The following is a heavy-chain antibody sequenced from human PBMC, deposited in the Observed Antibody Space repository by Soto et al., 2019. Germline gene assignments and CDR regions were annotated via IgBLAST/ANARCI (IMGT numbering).Heavy chain of an antibody. CDR3: ARGGGVYYFDY. CDR2: IYYSGIT. CDR1: GGSINSYY. Sequence: SETLSLTCTVSGGSINSYYWSWIRQPPGKGLEWIGYIYYSGITDYNPSLKSRVTISVDTSKSQFSLKLSSVTAADAAVYYCARGGGVYYFDYWGQGTLVTVSS. V-gene: IGHV4-59*01. J-gene: IGHJ4*02. D-gene: IGHD2-8*02.